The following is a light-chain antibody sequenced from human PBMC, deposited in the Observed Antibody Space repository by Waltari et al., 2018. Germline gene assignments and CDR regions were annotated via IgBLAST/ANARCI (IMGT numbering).Light chain of an antibody. CDR1: QSVSSSY. Sequence: EIVLTQSPGTLSLSPGERATLSCRASQSVSSSYLAWYQQKPGQAPRRLIYGASSRATGIPDRFSGSGSGTDFTLTIRRLEPEDFAVYYCQQYGSSRWTFGQGTKVEIK. V-gene: IGKV3-20*01. CDR2: GAS. J-gene: IGKJ1*01. CDR3: QQYGSSRWT.